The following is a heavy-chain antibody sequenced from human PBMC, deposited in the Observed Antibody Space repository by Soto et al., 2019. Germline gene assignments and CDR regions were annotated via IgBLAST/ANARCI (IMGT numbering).Heavy chain of an antibody. D-gene: IGHD6-13*01. CDR3: ARGYRQSGYSSNWVFDY. V-gene: IGHV4-31*03. Sequence: QVQLRESGPGLVKPSQTLSLTCTVSGGSINGGGYYWNWIRQHPGKGLEWIGYMYSSGSTYYNPFLRSRVIISADTSDNQCTLKLSSVTAAETAVYFCARGYRQSGYSSNWVFDYWGQGTLVNVSS. CDR2: MYSSGST. J-gene: IGHJ4*02. CDR1: GGSINGGGYY.